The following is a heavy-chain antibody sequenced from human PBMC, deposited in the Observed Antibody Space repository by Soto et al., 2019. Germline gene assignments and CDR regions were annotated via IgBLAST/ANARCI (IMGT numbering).Heavy chain of an antibody. CDR2: ISYDGSNK. V-gene: IGHV3-30-3*01. CDR1: GFTFSSYA. D-gene: IGHD3-3*01. CDR3: ARTSVRFLEWSYFDY. J-gene: IGHJ4*02. Sequence: QVQLVESGGGVVQPGRSLRLSCAASGFTFSSYAMNWVRQAPGKGLEWVAVISYDGSNKYNADSVKGRFTISRDNSKNTRYLQMNSLRAEDTAVYYCARTSVRFLEWSYFDYWGQGTLVTVSS.